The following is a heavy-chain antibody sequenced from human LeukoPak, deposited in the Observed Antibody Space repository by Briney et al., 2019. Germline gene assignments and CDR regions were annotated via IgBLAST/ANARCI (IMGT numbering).Heavy chain of an antibody. D-gene: IGHD2-15*01. CDR3: AKAPGCSGGSCYSSGVH. J-gene: IGHJ4*02. V-gene: IGHV3-66*01. CDR1: GFTVSNTY. Sequence: GGSLRLSCAASGFTVSNTYMNWVRQAPGKGLEWVSVMYSGGSTYYADSVKGRFTISRDNSKNTLYLQMNSLRAEDTAVYYCAKAPGCSGGSCYSSGVHWGQGTLVTVSS. CDR2: MYSGGST.